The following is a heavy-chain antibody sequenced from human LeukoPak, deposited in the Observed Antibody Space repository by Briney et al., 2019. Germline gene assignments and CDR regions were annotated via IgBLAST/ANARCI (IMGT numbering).Heavy chain of an antibody. V-gene: IGHV4-39*01. CDR1: GGSISSSSYY. CDR3: ARLPRTYCGGDCYSYYFDY. J-gene: IGHJ4*02. CDR2: IYYSGST. Sequence: SETLSLTCTVSGGSISSSSYYWGWIRQPPGKGLEWIGSIYYSGSTYYNPSLKRRVTISVDTSKNQFSLKLSSVTAADTAVYYCARLPRTYCGGDCYSYYFDYWGQGTLVTVSS. D-gene: IGHD2-21*01.